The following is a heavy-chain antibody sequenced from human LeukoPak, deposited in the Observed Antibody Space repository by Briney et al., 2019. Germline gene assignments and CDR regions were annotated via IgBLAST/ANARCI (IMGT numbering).Heavy chain of an antibody. Sequence: GSLRLSFGASGFLFGSPALPWGRPASGKGLEWVAVISYDGKNEKYADSVKGRFTIFRDKSKNTLYLQMNSLRVEDTAVYYCARELSGSYDYWGQGTLVTVSS. CDR2: ISYDGKNE. CDR3: ARELSGSYDY. D-gene: IGHD1-26*01. V-gene: IGHV3-30*04. J-gene: IGHJ4*02. CDR1: GFLFGSPA.